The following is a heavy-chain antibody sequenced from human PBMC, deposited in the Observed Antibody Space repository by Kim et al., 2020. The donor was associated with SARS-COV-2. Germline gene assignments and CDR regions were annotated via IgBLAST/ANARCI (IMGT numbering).Heavy chain of an antibody. CDR3: ARDVGYRYGYATTKRWFDP. CDR2: ISPIFGTA. CDR1: GGTFSSYS. Sequence: SVKVSCKASGGTFSSYSISWVRQAPGQGLEWMGGISPIFGTANYAQKFQGRVTITADKSTSTASMELSSLRSEETAVYSCARDVGYRYGYATTKRWFDP. D-gene: IGHD5-18*01. J-gene: IGHJ5*02. V-gene: IGHV1-69*06.